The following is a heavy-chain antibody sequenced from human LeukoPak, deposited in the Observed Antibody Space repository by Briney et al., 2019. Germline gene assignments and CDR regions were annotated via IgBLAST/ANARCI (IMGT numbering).Heavy chain of an antibody. J-gene: IGHJ4*02. CDR1: GFTFSGSA. D-gene: IGHD1-14*01. CDR3: TRRPERWPDMFDY. V-gene: IGHV3-73*01. Sequence: GGSLRLSCAASGFTFSGSAMHWVRQAPGKGLEWVGRIRSKANSYATAYAASVKGRFTISRDDSKNTAYLQMNSLKTEDTAVYYCTRRPERWPDMFDYWGQGTLVTVSS. CDR2: IRSKANSYAT.